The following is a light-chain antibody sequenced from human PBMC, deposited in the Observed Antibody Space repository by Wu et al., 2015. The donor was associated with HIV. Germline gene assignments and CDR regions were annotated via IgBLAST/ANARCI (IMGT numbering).Light chain of an antibody. CDR3: QKYNTAPWT. Sequence: IRMTQSPSSLSASTGDRVTITCRANQDINNYLAWYQMKPGKAPSLLIFGASTLQTGVPSRFSGSGSGTHFTLTVDCLQSEDFATYYCQKYNTAPWTFGQGTKVE. CDR1: QDINNY. CDR2: GAS. V-gene: IGKV1-8*01. J-gene: IGKJ1*01.